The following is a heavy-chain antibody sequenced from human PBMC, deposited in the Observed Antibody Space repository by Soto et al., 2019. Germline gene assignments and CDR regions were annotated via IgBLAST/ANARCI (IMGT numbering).Heavy chain of an antibody. CDR1: GVSISSSVYY. CDR2: INHSGST. Sequence: SSETLSLTCTVSGVSISSSVYYWTWIRQPPGTGLEWIGEINHSGSTNYNPSLKSRVTISVDTSKNQFSLKLTSVTAADTAVYYCARDKITGPFDYWGQGTLVTVSS. J-gene: IGHJ4*02. V-gene: IGHV4-39*07. CDR3: ARDKITGPFDY. D-gene: IGHD2-8*02.